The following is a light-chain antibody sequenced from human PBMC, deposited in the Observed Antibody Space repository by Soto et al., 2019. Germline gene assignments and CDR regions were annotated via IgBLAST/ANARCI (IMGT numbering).Light chain of an antibody. CDR3: AAWDDSLNGWV. J-gene: IGLJ3*02. CDR2: YDD. V-gene: IGLV1-36*01. CDR1: SSNIGTNG. Sequence: QSVLTQPPSASEAPRQRVTISCSGSSSNIGTNGVNWYQQLPGKAPKLLIYYDDLLPSGVSDRFSGSKSSTSASLAISGLQSEDEADYYCAAWDDSLNGWVFGGGTKLTVL.